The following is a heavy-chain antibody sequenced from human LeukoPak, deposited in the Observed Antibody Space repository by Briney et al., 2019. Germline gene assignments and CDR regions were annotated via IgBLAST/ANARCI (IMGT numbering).Heavy chain of an antibody. CDR2: INPNSGGT. J-gene: IGHJ4*02. Sequence: ASVKVSCKASGYTFTGYYMHWVRQAPGQGLEWMGRINPNSGGTNYAQKFQGRVTMTRDTSISTAYMELSRLRSDDTAVYHCARGDMIVVVSDFDYWGQGTLVTVSS. CDR1: GYTFTGYY. V-gene: IGHV1-2*06. CDR3: ARGDMIVVVSDFDY. D-gene: IGHD3-22*01.